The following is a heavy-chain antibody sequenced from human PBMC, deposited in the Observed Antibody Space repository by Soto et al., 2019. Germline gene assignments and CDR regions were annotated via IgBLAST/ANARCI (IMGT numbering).Heavy chain of an antibody. CDR1: GFTFSSYD. D-gene: IGHD1-26*01. V-gene: IGHV3-13*01. CDR3: ARDRGADDAFDI. Sequence: EVQLVESGGGLVQPGGSLRLSCAASGFTFSSYDMHWVRQATGKGLEWVSAIGTAGDTYYPGSVKGRFTISRENAKSSLYLQMNSLRAEDTAVYYCARDRGADDAFDIWGQGTMVTVSS. CDR2: IGTAGDT. J-gene: IGHJ3*02.